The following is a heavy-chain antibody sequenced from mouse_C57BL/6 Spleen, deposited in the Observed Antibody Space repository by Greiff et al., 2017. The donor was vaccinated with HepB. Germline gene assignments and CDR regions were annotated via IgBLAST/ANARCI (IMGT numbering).Heavy chain of an antibody. CDR3: ARWGAGWAMDY. CDR1: GYTFTSYW. Sequence: VQLQQPGAELVKPGASVKLSCKASGYTFTSYWMQWVKQRPGQGLEWIGEIDPSDSYTNYNQKFKGKATLTVDTSSSTAYMQLSSLTSEDSAVYYCARWGAGWAMDYWGQGTSVTVSS. CDR2: IDPSDSYT. D-gene: IGHD2-3*01. J-gene: IGHJ4*01. V-gene: IGHV1-50*01.